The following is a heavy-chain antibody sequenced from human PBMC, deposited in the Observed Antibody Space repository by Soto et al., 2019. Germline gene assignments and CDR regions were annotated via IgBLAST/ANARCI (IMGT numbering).Heavy chain of an antibody. CDR2: INAGNGNT. CDR1: GYTFASYA. D-gene: IGHD6-19*01. Sequence: GASVKVSCTASGYTFASYAMHWVRQAPGQRLEWMGWINAGNGNTKYSQKFQGRVTITRGTSASTGYMELSSLRAEDTAVYYCARDRGWSLFDYWGQGTLVTVSS. CDR3: ARDRGWSLFDY. J-gene: IGHJ4*02. V-gene: IGHV1-3*01.